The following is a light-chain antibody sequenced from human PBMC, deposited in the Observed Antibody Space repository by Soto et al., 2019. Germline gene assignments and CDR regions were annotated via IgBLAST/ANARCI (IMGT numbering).Light chain of an antibody. CDR2: NTS. Sequence: DIQLTQSPSTLSTSVGDRVTISCRASQSISSWLAWYQQKPGKAPKLLIYNTSNLESGVPPRFGGSGSGTEFTLTISSLQPDDFATYYCQQYNDYSWTFGQGTKVEIK. J-gene: IGKJ1*01. CDR1: QSISSW. CDR3: QQYNDYSWT. V-gene: IGKV1-5*03.